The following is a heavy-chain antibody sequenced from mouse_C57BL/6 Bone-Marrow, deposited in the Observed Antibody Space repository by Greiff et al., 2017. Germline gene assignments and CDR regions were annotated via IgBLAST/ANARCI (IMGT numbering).Heavy chain of an antibody. J-gene: IGHJ3*01. CDR1: GYAFSSSW. CDR2: IYPGDGDT. V-gene: IGHV1-82*01. Sequence: QVQLQQSGPELVKPGASVKISCKASGYAFSSSWMNWVKQRPGKGLEWIGRIYPGDGDTNYNGKFKGKATLTADKSSSTAYMQLSGLTSEDSAVYFCARLAWFAYWGQGTLVTVSA. CDR3: ARLAWFAY.